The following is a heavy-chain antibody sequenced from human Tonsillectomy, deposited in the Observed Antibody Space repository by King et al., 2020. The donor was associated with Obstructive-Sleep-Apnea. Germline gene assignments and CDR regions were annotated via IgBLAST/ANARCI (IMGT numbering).Heavy chain of an antibody. CDR2: IKSKTEGVTT. J-gene: IGHJ4*02. D-gene: IGHD6-19*01. V-gene: IGHV3-15*02. CDR3: AAGKVAAYFDY. CDR1: GLTFKDAW. Sequence: VQLVESGGALVEPGESLRLSCAVSGLTFKDAWMSWVRQAPEKGVEWVGGIKSKTEGVTTDYATPVKYRFTISRDDSKNAMYLQMTSLKTDDTALYFCAAGKVAAYFDYWGQGTLVTVSS.